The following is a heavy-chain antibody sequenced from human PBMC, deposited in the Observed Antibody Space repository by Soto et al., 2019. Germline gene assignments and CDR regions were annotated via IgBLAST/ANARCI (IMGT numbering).Heavy chain of an antibody. CDR3: AREGGYDSPHGC. J-gene: IGHJ4*02. V-gene: IGHV4-30-4*01. CDR1: GGFISNGDYR. CDR2: TYPSGST. Sequence: PSETLSLTCTVSGGFISNGDYRWSWIRQPPGKGLEWIGYTYPSGSTYYNASLRSRVTISIDASKNQFSLKLNSVTAADTAVYYCAREGGYDSPHGCWGQGTLVTSPQ. D-gene: IGHD5-12*01.